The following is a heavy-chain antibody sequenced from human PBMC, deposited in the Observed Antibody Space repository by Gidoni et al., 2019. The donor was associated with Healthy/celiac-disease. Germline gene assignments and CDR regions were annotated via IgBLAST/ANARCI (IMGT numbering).Heavy chain of an antibody. J-gene: IGHJ6*02. CDR1: GFTFSSYS. CDR3: ARDLALRFLEWLNGMDV. D-gene: IGHD3-3*01. V-gene: IGHV3-21*01. Sequence: EVQLVESGGGLVKPGGSLRLSCAASGFTFSSYSMNWVRQAPGKGLEWVSSISSSSSYIYYADSVKGRFTISRDNAKNSLYLQMNSLRAEDTAVYYCARDLALRFLEWLNGMDVWGQGTTVTVSS. CDR2: ISSSSSYI.